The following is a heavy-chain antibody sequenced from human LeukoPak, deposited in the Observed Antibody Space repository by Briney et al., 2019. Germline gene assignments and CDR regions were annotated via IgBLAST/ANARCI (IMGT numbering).Heavy chain of an antibody. CDR1: GFTFTNYW. CDR3: ARDFGSAAAIYDY. CDR2: INQNGVEM. V-gene: IGHV3-7*01. D-gene: IGHD6-13*01. Sequence: GGSLRLSCATSGFTFTNYWMTWVRQAPGKGLEWVANINQNGVEMYYVESVKGRFTISRDSGRNSLFLQMNSLRAEDTAVCYCARDFGSAAAIYDYWGQGTLVTVSS. J-gene: IGHJ4*02.